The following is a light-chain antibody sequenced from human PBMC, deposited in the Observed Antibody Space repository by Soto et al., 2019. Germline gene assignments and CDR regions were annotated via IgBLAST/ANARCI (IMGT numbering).Light chain of an antibody. CDR3: SSYTSSSPLVV. V-gene: IGLV2-14*01. Sequence: QSVLTQPASVSESPGQSITIPCTGSSSDVGGYNYVSWYQQHPGKAPKLLIYDVNNRPSGVSTRFSGSKSGNTASLAISGVQPEDEANYYCSSYTSSSPLVVFGGGIKLTVL. J-gene: IGLJ2*01. CDR2: DVN. CDR1: SSDVGGYNY.